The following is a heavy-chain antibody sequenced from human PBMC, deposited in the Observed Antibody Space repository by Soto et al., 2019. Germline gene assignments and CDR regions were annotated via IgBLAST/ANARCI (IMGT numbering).Heavy chain of an antibody. CDR1: GESFSGYY. D-gene: IGHD2-2*01. J-gene: IGHJ6*02. Sequence: QVQLQQWGAGLLKPSETLSLTCAVYGESFSGYYWTWIRQPPGKGLEWIGEINHSGSTKYNPSLKSRVTMSVDTSKNLFSLALSSVNAADTAVYYCARGEIVVVPATSYYYYDMDVWGQGTTVTVSS. CDR3: ARGEIVVVPATSYYYYDMDV. V-gene: IGHV4-34*01. CDR2: INHSGST.